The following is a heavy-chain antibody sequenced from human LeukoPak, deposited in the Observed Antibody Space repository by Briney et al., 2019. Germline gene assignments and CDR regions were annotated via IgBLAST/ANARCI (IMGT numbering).Heavy chain of an antibody. V-gene: IGHV3-48*03. J-gene: IGHJ4*02. CDR2: ISSSGSTI. Sequence: GGSLRLSCAASGFPFSSYEMNWVRQAPGKGLEWVLYISSSGSTIYYADSVKGRFTISRDNAKNSLYLQMNSLRAEDTAVYYCARAPPGYCRGGSCYFFDYWGQGTLVTVSS. CDR1: GFPFSSYE. CDR3: ARAPPGYCRGGSCYFFDY. D-gene: IGHD2-15*01.